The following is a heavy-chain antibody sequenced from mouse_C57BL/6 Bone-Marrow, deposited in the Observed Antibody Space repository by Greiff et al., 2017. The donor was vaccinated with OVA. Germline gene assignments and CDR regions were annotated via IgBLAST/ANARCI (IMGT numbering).Heavy chain of an antibody. CDR3: ERWRVTYQGVAY. V-gene: IGHV1-52*01. CDR1: GYTFTSYW. D-gene: IGHD2-2*01. CDR2: IDPSDSET. J-gene: IGHJ3*01. Sequence: QVQLQQSGAELVRPGSSVKLSCKASGYTFTSYWMHWVKQRPIQGLEWIGNIDPSDSETHYTQKFKDKATMTADKSSSTAYLQLSSLTSEDSAFYYCERWRVTYQGVAYWGQGTLVTVSA.